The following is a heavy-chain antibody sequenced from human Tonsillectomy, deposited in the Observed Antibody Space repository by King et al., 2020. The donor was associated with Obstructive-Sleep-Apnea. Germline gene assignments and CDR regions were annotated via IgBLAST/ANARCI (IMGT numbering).Heavy chain of an antibody. V-gene: IGHV3-9*01. Sequence: VQLVESGGGLVQPGRSLRLSCILSGFTVDDYAIHWVRQTPGKGLQWVSGIFWNSGSTGYADSVKGRFTTSRDKGKNSVDLQMNSLRGEDAAVYYCVADKAGDFEFWGQGTQVTVSS. D-gene: IGHD4-17*01. J-gene: IGHJ4*02. CDR2: IFWNSGST. CDR3: VADKAGDFEF. CDR1: GFTVDDYA.